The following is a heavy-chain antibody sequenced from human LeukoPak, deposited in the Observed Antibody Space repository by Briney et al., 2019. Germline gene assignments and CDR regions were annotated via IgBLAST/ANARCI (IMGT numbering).Heavy chain of an antibody. D-gene: IGHD4-17*01. CDR2: ISYDGSNK. CDR3: ARDRNYGTFDF. J-gene: IGHJ4*02. Sequence: GGSLRLSCAASGFTFSSYGMHWVRQAPGKGLEWVAVISYDGSNKYYADSVKGRFTISRDNSKNTLYLQMNSLRAEDTAVYYCARDRNYGTFDFWGQGTLVTVSS. CDR1: GFTFSSYG. V-gene: IGHV3-30*03.